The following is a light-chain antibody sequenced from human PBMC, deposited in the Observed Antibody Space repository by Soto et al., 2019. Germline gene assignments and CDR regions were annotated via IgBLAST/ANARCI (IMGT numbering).Light chain of an antibody. V-gene: IGKV2-30*01. Sequence: DVVMTQSPLSLPVTLGQPASISCTSSQSLAYSDGNTYLNWVQQRPGQSPRRVIYKVSNRDSGVTDRFRGNGSGTNFRLKISGVEAEDVVVYYCIQGTHWPPPTFGQGTKLEIK. J-gene: IGKJ2*01. CDR3: IQGTHWPPPT. CDR1: QSLAYSDGNTY. CDR2: KVS.